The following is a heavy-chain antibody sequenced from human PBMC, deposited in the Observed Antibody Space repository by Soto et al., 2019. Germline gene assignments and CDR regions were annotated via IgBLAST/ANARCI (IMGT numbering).Heavy chain of an antibody. D-gene: IGHD6-13*01. CDR3: ASRAAAGVDY. V-gene: IGHV4-34*01. J-gene: IGHJ4*02. CDR1: GGSFSGYY. CDR2: INHGGST. Sequence: QVQLQQWGAGLLKPSETLSLTCSVYGGSFSGYYWSWIRQPPGNGLEWIGEINHGGSTNYNPSLKSRVTISVDTSKNQFSLKLSSVTAADTAVYYCASRAAAGVDYWGQGTLVTVSS.